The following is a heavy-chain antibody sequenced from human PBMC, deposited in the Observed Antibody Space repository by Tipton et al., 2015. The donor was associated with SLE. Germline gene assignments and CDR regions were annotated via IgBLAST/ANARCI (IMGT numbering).Heavy chain of an antibody. Sequence: TLSLTCTVSGGSISSYYWSWIRQPPGKGLAWIGYIYYSGSTYYNPSLKSRVTISVDTSKNQFSLKLSSVTAADTAVYYCAHLPPGQGVIGDYWGQGTLVTVSS. V-gene: IGHV4-59*12. CDR1: GGSISSYY. CDR3: AHLPPGQGVIGDY. D-gene: IGHD3-10*01. CDR2: IYYSGST. J-gene: IGHJ4*02.